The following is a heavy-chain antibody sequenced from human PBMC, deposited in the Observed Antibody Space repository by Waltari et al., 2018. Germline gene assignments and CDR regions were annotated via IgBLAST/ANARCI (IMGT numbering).Heavy chain of an antibody. CDR3: ARDAFTIFGVVVLDP. CDR1: GFTFSSYA. CDR2: ISYDGSNK. J-gene: IGHJ5*02. D-gene: IGHD3-3*01. Sequence: QVQLVESGGGVVQPGRSLRLSCAASGFTFSSYAMHWVRQAPGKGLEWVAVISYDGSNKYYADSVKGRFTISRDNSKNTLYLQMNSLRAEDTAVYYCARDAFTIFGVVVLDPWGQGTLVTVSS. V-gene: IGHV3-30*01.